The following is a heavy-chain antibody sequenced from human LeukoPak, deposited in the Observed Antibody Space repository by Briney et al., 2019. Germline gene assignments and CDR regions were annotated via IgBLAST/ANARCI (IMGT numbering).Heavy chain of an antibody. CDR2: IRYDGSTK. Sequence: QAGGSLRLSCEASGFTLSSYPMHWVRQAPGKGLEWVAFIRYDGSTKHYADSVKGRFTISRDNSKNTLYLQMNSLRAEDTALYYCAKLVNYDSSGHGDYWGQGTLVTVSS. D-gene: IGHD3-22*01. V-gene: IGHV3-30*02. CDR3: AKLVNYDSSGHGDY. CDR1: GFTLSSYP. J-gene: IGHJ4*02.